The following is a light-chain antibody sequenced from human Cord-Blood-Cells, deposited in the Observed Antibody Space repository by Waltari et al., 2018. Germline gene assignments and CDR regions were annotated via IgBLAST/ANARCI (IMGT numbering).Light chain of an antibody. CDR3: QQYDNLPLT. V-gene: IGKV1-33*01. CDR2: DAS. J-gene: IGKJ4*01. Sequence: DIQMTQSPSSLSASVGDRFTITCQASKDISNYLNWYQQKPGKDPKLLIYDASNLETGVPSRFSGSGSGTDFTFTISSLQPEDIATYYCQQYDNLPLTFGGGTKVEIK. CDR1: KDISNY.